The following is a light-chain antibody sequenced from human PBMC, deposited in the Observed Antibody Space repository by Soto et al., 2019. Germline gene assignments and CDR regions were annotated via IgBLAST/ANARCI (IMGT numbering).Light chain of an antibody. V-gene: IGKV2-28*01. CDR3: MQALQTPYT. J-gene: IGKJ2*01. Sequence: DIVMTQSPLSLPVTPGEPASISCRSSQSLLHSNGYNYLDWYLQKPGQSPQLLIYLDSNRASGFPERYSGSGSGTDFTLKISRVEAEYVGVYYCMQALQTPYTFGQGTKLEIK. CDR1: QSLLHSNGYNY. CDR2: LDS.